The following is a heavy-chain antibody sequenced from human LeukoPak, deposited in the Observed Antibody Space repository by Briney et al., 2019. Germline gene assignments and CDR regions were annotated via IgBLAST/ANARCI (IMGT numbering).Heavy chain of an antibody. CDR3: ARYGGTYFDT. D-gene: IGHD3-10*01. J-gene: IGHJ3*02. CDR1: GGSISPYY. V-gene: IGHV4-59*08. CDR2: IQYSGST. Sequence: SETLSLTCTVSGGSISPYYWSWIRQPPGKGLEWIGYIQYSGSTSYNPYLKSRVTISVDTSKNQFSLKLSSVTAADSAVYSCARYGGTYFDTWGQGTMVTVSS.